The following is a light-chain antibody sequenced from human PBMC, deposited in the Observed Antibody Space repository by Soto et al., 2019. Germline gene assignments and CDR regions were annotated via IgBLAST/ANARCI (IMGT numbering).Light chain of an antibody. CDR2: EVS. J-gene: IGLJ1*01. CDR1: NSDVGIYDF. CDR3: ISYTSDDVRYV. Sequence: QSVLTQPASVSGTPGQSITISCTGSNSDVGIYDFVSWYQHHPDRAPKLIVSEVSHRPSDVSNRFSGSKSGNTASLTISGLQSEDEADYYCISYTSDDVRYVFGTGTKLTVL. V-gene: IGLV2-14*01.